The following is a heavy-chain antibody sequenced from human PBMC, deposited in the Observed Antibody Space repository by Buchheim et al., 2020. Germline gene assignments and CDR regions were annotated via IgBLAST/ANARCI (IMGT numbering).Heavy chain of an antibody. CDR1: GFTFSTYG. Sequence: QVQLVESGGGVVQPGRSLRLSCAASGFTFSTYGMHWVRQAPGKGLEWVALFWSDGSIKNYADSVKGRFTIPRDNSKTTLYMQMNGLRVEDTAVYYCARDVYCSSTSCYGPDYWGQG. CDR3: ARDVYCSSTSCYGPDY. CDR2: FWSDGSIK. J-gene: IGHJ4*02. V-gene: IGHV3-33*01. D-gene: IGHD2-2*01.